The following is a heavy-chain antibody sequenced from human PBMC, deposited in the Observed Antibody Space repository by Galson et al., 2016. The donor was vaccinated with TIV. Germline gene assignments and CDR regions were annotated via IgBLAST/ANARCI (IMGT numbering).Heavy chain of an antibody. Sequence: SETLSLTCTVSGGSISTNSYYWGWIRQSPGKGLEWIGSIYHGGSTYYNPSLKSRVTISVDTSKNQFSLKLSSVTAADTALYYCARRHQWLGGAFDALGQGTMVAVYS. V-gene: IGHV4-39*01. CDR3: ARRHQWLGGAFDA. D-gene: IGHD6-19*01. J-gene: IGHJ3*01. CDR1: GGSISTNSYY. CDR2: IYHGGST.